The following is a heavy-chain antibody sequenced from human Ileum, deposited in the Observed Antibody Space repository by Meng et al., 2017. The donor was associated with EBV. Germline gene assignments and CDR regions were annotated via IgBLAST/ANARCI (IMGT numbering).Heavy chain of an antibody. V-gene: IGHV4-30-4*01. D-gene: IGHD1-26*01. CDR1: GVSISSGVYH. Sequence: QVQLQGSGPGLVKPSQTLSLTCAVSGVSISSGVYHWRWIRQPPGKGLEWIGCSGGTYYNPSLKSRLTISVDTSKNQFSLKLDSATAADTAVYYCAIYAVGGSGQGYWGQGTLVTVSS. CDR2: CSGGT. J-gene: IGHJ4*02. CDR3: AIYAVGGSGQGY.